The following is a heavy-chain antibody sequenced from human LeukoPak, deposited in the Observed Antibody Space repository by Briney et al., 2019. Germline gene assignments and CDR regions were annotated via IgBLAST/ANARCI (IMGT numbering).Heavy chain of an antibody. CDR2: IYHSGST. Sequence: SETLSLTCTVSGYSISSGYYWGWIRQPPGKGLEWIGSIYHSGSTYYNPSLKSRVTISVDTSKNQFSLKLSSVTAADTAVYYCARYSPDPWGQGTLVTVSS. V-gene: IGHV4-38-2*02. CDR3: ARYSPDP. D-gene: IGHD1-26*01. CDR1: GYSISSGYY. J-gene: IGHJ5*02.